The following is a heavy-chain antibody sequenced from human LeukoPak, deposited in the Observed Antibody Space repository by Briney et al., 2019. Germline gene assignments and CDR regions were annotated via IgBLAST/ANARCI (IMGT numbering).Heavy chain of an antibody. V-gene: IGHV3-48*03. CDR1: GFIFSSHE. Sequence: PGGSLRLSCAASGFIFSSHEMNWVRQAPGKGLEWVSYISSSGNTIYYADSVKGRFTNSRDNSKNTLYLQMNSLRAEDTAVYYCAKGTEDYSSWGQGTLVTVSS. J-gene: IGHJ4*02. CDR2: ISSSGNTI. CDR3: AKGTEDYSS. D-gene: IGHD6-13*01.